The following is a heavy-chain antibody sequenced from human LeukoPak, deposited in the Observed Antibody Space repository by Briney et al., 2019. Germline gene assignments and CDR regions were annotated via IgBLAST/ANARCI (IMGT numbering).Heavy chain of an antibody. J-gene: IGHJ5*02. CDR3: ARDFGRGYCSTTSCFVPWFDP. CDR1: GGSISNHY. V-gene: IGHV4-59*11. Sequence: SETLSLTCTVSGGSISNHYWGWIRQPPGKGLEWIGYIHYSGSTNYNPSLKSRVTISVDASKNQFSLKLTSVTAADTAVYYCARDFGRGYCSTTSCFVPWFDPWGQGTLVTVSS. CDR2: IHYSGST. D-gene: IGHD2-2*01.